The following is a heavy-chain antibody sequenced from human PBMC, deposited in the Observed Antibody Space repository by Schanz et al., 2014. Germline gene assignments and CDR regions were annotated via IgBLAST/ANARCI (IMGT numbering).Heavy chain of an antibody. D-gene: IGHD1-26*01. CDR2: IYIGGNT. Sequence: EVQLVESGGGLIQPGGSLRLSCAASGFGFSSYSMNWVRQAPGKGLEWVSFIYIGGNTYYADSVKGRFTISRDNSKNTLFLQMNSLRAEDTAVYYCARDHTTESYYSAGPPIDYWGQGTLLTVSS. CDR3: ARDHTTESYYSAGPPIDY. CDR1: GFGFSSYS. V-gene: IGHV3-66*01. J-gene: IGHJ4*02.